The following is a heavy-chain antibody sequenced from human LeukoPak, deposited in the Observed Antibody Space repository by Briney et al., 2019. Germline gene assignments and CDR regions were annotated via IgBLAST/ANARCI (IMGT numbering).Heavy chain of an antibody. Sequence: GGSLRLSCAASGFTLNKYWMNWVRQAPGKGLEWVANIKEDSSDKNYVDSMKGRFTISRDNAKNSLYLQMNSLRAEDTAVYYCARESGRFRFDSWGQGTLVTVSS. D-gene: IGHD3-3*01. J-gene: IGHJ5*01. CDR2: IKEDSSDK. V-gene: IGHV3-7*01. CDR3: ARESGRFRFDS. CDR1: GFTLNKYW.